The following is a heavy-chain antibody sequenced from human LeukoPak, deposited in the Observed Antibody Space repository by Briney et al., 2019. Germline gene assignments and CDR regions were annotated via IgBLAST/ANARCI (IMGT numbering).Heavy chain of an antibody. CDR2: INHSGST. D-gene: IGHD3-10*01. V-gene: IGHV4-39*07. Sequence: SETLSLTCTVSGGSISSSGYYWSWIRQPPGKGLEWIGEINHSGSTNYNPSLKSRVTISVDTSKNQFSLKLSSVTAADTAVYYCASGLYGQHYYYYGMDVWGQGTTVTVSS. J-gene: IGHJ6*02. CDR1: GGSISSSGYY. CDR3: ASGLYGQHYYYYGMDV.